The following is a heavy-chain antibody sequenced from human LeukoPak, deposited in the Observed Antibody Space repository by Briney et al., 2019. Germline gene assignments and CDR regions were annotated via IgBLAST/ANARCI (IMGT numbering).Heavy chain of an antibody. Sequence: GGSLRLSCAASGFTFSDHHMDWVRQAPGEGLEWVARIRNKASRYTTEYAASVKGRFTISRDDSENSLYLQMDSLKTEDTAVYYCARSPLGIAPFDYWGQGTLVTVSS. D-gene: IGHD7-27*01. CDR1: GFTFSDHH. V-gene: IGHV3-72*01. CDR3: ARSPLGIAPFDY. CDR2: IRNKASRYTT. J-gene: IGHJ4*02.